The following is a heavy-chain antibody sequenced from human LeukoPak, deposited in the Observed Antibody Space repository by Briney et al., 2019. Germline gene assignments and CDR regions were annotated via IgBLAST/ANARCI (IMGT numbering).Heavy chain of an antibody. Sequence: SQTLSLTCTLSGGSISTGPYYSGWIRHPPGKWLEWIGTIYYRGSTYSNPSLNSRVTISLDTSKNQFSLRLRSVTAADTALYYCARHYLSDGILSTFDPWGQGTLVTVSS. J-gene: IGHJ5*02. CDR2: IYYRGST. CDR1: GGSISTGPYY. CDR3: ARHYLSDGILSTFDP. V-gene: IGHV4-39*01. D-gene: IGHD2-2*01.